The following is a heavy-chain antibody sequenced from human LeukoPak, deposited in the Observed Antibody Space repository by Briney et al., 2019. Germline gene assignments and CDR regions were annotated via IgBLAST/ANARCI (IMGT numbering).Heavy chain of an antibody. CDR2: IIPIFGTA. J-gene: IGHJ4*02. CDR3: ASRDDYSNYAMDY. Sequence: GIIPIFGTANYAQKFQGRVTITADESTSTAYMELSSLRSEDTAVYYCASRDDYSNYAMDYWGQGTLVTVSS. D-gene: IGHD4-11*01. V-gene: IGHV1-69*01.